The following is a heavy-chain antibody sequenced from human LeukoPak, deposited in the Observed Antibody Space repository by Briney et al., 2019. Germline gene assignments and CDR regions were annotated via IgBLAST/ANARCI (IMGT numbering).Heavy chain of an antibody. V-gene: IGHV3-30-3*01. J-gene: IGHJ4*02. CDR1: GFTFTSYA. CDR2: ISYDGNNK. D-gene: IGHD3-22*01. Sequence: GGSLRLSCAASGFTFTSYAMHWVRQAPGKGLEWVAVISYDGNNKYYADSVKGRFTISRDNSKNTLYLQMNSLRAEDTAVYYCARIFDSSGFDYWGQGTLVTVSS. CDR3: ARIFDSSGFDY.